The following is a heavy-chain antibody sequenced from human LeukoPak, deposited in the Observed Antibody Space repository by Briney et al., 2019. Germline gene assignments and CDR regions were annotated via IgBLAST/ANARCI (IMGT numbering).Heavy chain of an antibody. J-gene: IGHJ4*02. V-gene: IGHV1-18*04. CDR1: GYTFTSYG. Sequence: ASVKVSCKASGYTFTSYGISWVRQAPGQGLEWMGWISAYNGNTNYAQKLQGRVTMTTDTSTSTAYMELRSLRSDDTAVYYCAGDPPTPFIRLRLGELSSFYFDYWGQGTLVTVSS. D-gene: IGHD3-16*02. CDR2: ISAYNGNT. CDR3: AGDPPTPFIRLRLGELSSFYFDY.